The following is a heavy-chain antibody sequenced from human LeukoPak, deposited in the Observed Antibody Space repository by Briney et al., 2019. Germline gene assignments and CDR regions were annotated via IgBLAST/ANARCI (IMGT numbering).Heavy chain of an antibody. J-gene: IGHJ3*02. CDR2: ISSSGSTI. CDR3: ARVYYYGSGSYYSGPRDDAFDI. CDR1: GFTFSDYY. Sequence: GGSLRLSCAASGFTFSDYYMSWIRQAPGKGLEWVSYISSSGSTIYYADSVKGRFTISRDDSKNTLYLQMNSLRAEDTAVYYCARVYYYGSGSYYSGPRDDAFDIWGQGTMVTVSS. D-gene: IGHD3-10*01. V-gene: IGHV3-11*01.